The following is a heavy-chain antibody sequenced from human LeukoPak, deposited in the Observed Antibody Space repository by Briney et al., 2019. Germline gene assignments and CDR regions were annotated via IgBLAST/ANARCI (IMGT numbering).Heavy chain of an antibody. CDR3: ARAPTFSGWFDY. Sequence: GGPLRLSCAASGFTFSSYNMNWVRQAPGKGLEWVSSISSSSGYIYYADSLKGRFTIPRDNAKSSLYLQMNSLRAEDTAVYYCARAPTFSGWFDYWGQGTLVTVSS. V-gene: IGHV3-21*01. CDR1: GFTFSSYN. CDR2: ISSSSGYI. D-gene: IGHD6-19*01. J-gene: IGHJ4*02.